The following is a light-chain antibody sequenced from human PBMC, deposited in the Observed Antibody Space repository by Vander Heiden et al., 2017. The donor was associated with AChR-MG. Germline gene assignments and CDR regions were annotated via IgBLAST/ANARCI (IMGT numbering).Light chain of an antibody. CDR3: QQYNSSIYT. V-gene: IGKV1-5*03. Sequence: DIQMTQSPSTLSASVGDRVTITCRASQSISSWLAWYQQKPGKAPKLLIYKASSLESGVPSRFSGSGSGTEFTLTISSLQPDDFATYYCQQYNSSIYTFGHRTKVDIK. CDR1: QSISSW. CDR2: KAS. J-gene: IGKJ3*01.